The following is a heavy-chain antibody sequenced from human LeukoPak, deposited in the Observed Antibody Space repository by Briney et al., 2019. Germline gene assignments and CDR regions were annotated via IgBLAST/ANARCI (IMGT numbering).Heavy chain of an antibody. Sequence: PGGSLRLSCAASGFTFSNYAMSWVRQAPGKGREWVSGISGIGGNTYYADSVKGRFTISRDNSKNTLYLQMNSLRAEDTAVYYCAKDSDGSGSYSFDYWGQGTLVTVSS. D-gene: IGHD3-10*01. J-gene: IGHJ4*02. CDR3: AKDSDGSGSYSFDY. V-gene: IGHV3-23*01. CDR1: GFTFSNYA. CDR2: ISGIGGNT.